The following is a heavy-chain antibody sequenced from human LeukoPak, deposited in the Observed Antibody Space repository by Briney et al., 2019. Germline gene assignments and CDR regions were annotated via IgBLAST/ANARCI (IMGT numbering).Heavy chain of an antibody. V-gene: IGHV1-69*13. D-gene: IGHD1-26*01. Sequence: ASVKVSCKASGGTFSSYAISWVRQAPGQGLEWMGGIIPIFGTANYAQKFQGRVTITADESTSTAYMELSSLRSEDTAVYYCARGKSGSYFGWFDPWGQGTLVTVSS. CDR2: IIPIFGTA. CDR3: ARGKSGSYFGWFDP. J-gene: IGHJ5*02. CDR1: GGTFSSYA.